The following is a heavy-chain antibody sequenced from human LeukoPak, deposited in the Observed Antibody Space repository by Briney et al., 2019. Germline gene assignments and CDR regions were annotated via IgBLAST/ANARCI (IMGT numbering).Heavy chain of an antibody. CDR3: VYSSGSGPDY. CDR2: INPSSSST. V-gene: IGHV1-46*01. CDR1: GYTFTSYY. J-gene: IGHJ4*02. D-gene: IGHD6-19*01. Sequence: GASVKVSCKASGYTFTSYYMHWVRQAPGQGLEWMGIINPSSSSTSYAQKFQGRVTMTRDTSTSTVYMELSSLRSEDTAVYYCVYSSGSGPDYWGQGTLVTVSS.